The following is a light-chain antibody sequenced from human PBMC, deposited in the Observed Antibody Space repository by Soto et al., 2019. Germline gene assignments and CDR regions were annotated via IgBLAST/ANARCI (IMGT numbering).Light chain of an antibody. CDR3: QQVYSYPIT. Sequence: DIQLTQSPSFLSSSVGDRVTITCRASQGISSFLAWYQQKPGKAPKPLIYAASSLQGGVPSRFSDSGFGTEFTLTITSLQPEDFATYYCQQVYSYPITFGQGTRLE. J-gene: IGKJ5*01. CDR2: AAS. V-gene: IGKV1-9*01. CDR1: QGISSF.